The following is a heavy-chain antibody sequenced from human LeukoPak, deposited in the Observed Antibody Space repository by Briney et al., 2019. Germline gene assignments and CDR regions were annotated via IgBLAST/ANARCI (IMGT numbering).Heavy chain of an antibody. V-gene: IGHV1-46*01. CDR1: GYTFTRNY. D-gene: IGHD2-8*01. CDR2: INPSDGRT. CDR3: ARDGASVFGSLEPDS. Sequence: ALVKVSCKASGYTFTRNYMLWVRQAPGQGLEWMGIINPSDGRTRYAQNFQGRVTMIRDTSTSTVYMELSSLRSEDTAVYYCARDGASVFGSLEPDSWGQGTLVTVSS. J-gene: IGHJ4*02.